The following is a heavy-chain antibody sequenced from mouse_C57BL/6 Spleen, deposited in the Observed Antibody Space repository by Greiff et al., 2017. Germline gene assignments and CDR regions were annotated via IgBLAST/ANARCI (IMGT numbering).Heavy chain of an antibody. V-gene: IGHV1-54*01. CDR2: INTGGGGT. J-gene: IGHJ4*01. CDR3: ACGRYSARDY. Sequence: LVESGAELVRPGTSVKVSCKASGYAFTNYLIEWVKQTPGKSLEWVGVINTGGGGTNYNEKVKGKATLTADKAASTAYMQLISLTSVDSAVYFCACGRYSARDYWGQGTSVTVSS. CDR1: GYAFTNYL.